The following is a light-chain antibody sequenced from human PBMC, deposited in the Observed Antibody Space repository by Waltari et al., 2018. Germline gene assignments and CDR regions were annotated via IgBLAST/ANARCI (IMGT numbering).Light chain of an antibody. CDR2: AAS. CDR1: QSVSKY. CDR3: QSHERLPAT. Sequence: EVVLTQSPGTLSLSPGERATLSCRASQSVSKYLAWYQQRPGQAPRLLIYAASTRATGVSDRFSGSGLGTDFSLTISRLEPEDFAVYFCQSHERLPATFGQGTKVEIK. J-gene: IGKJ1*01. V-gene: IGKV3-20*01.